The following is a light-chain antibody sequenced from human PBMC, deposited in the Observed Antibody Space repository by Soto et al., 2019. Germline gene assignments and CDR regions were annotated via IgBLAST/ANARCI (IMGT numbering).Light chain of an antibody. CDR2: GAS. CDR3: QHYNNWPRT. V-gene: IGKV3-15*01. J-gene: IGKJ1*01. CDR1: QSVSSN. Sequence: EIVMTQSPATLSVSPGERATLSCRASQSVSSNLAWYQQKPGQAPRLLIYGASTRATGIPARFSGSRSGTEFTLTISSLQSEDFAVYYCQHYNNWPRTFGQGTKV.